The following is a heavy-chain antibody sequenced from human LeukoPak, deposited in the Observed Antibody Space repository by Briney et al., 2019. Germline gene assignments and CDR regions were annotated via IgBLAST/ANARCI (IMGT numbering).Heavy chain of an antibody. V-gene: IGHV4-39*07. CDR3: ARGEYSSSPPYWYFDL. Sequence: PSETLSLTCTVSGGSISSSSYYWGWIRQPPGKGLEWIGSIYYSGSTYYNPSLKSRVTISVDTSKNQFSLKLSSVTAADTAVYYCARGEYSSSPPYWYFDLWGRGTLVTVSS. CDR1: GGSISSSSYY. J-gene: IGHJ2*01. CDR2: IYYSGST. D-gene: IGHD6-6*01.